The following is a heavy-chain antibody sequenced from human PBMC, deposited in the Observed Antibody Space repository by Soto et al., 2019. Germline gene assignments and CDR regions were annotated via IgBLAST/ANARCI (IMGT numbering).Heavy chain of an antibody. V-gene: IGHV4-34*01. CDR1: GGSFSCYY. CDR2: INHSGST. D-gene: IGHD5-12*01. J-gene: IGHJ4*02. CDR3: ETRGYSGYDHDY. Sequence: PSETLSLTCAVYGGSFSCYYWSWIRQPPGKGLEWIGEINHSGSTNYNPSLKSRVTISVDTSKNQFSLKLSSVTAADTAVYYCETRGYSGYDHDYWGQGTLVTVS.